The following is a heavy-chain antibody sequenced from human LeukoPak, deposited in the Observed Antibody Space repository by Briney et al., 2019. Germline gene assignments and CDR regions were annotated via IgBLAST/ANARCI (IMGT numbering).Heavy chain of an antibody. CDR2: ITTSGTTI. D-gene: IGHD3-22*01. V-gene: IGHV3-11*01. Sequence: PGGSLRLSCAASGFTFSDYYMSWFRQAPGKGLEWIPYITTSGTTIYYADSVKGRFTISRDNAKNSLYLQMNSLRAEDTAVYYCARQEYYYDSSGYSYWGQGTLVTVSS. CDR1: GFTFSDYY. CDR3: ARQEYYYDSSGYSY. J-gene: IGHJ4*02.